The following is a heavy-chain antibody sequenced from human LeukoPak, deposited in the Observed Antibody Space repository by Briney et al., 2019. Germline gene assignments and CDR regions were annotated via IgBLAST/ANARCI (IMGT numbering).Heavy chain of an antibody. CDR1: GYSISSGYY. J-gene: IGHJ4*02. Sequence: SQTLSLTCTVSGYSISSGYYWGWIRQPPGKGREWIGNIYPTGSTYYNPSLKSRVTISVDTSKNQFSLKVSSVTAADTAVYYCARRFGDYVAPFDFWGQGTLVTVSS. CDR3: ARRFGDYVAPFDF. CDR2: IYPTGST. D-gene: IGHD4-17*01. V-gene: IGHV4-38-2*02.